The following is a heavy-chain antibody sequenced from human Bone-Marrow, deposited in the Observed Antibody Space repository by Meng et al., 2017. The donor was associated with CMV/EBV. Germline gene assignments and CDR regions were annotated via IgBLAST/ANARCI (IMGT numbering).Heavy chain of an antibody. CDR2: VSPYNGAT. J-gene: IGHJ5*02. CDR3: ARWGSITWPAGWLDP. D-gene: IGHD3-16*01. Sequence: ASVKVSCKASGYPFTSYGISWVRQAPGQGLEYMGWVSPYNGATNYVEKFRDRITMTTDSSTATMYMELRSLRFDDTAEYYCARWGSITWPAGWLDPWGQGTLVTVSS. V-gene: IGHV1-18*01. CDR1: GYPFTSYG.